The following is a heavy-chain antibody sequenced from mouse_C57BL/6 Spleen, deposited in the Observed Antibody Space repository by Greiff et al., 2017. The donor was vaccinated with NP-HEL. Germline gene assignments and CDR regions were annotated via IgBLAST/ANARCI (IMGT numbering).Heavy chain of an antibody. CDR3: AKLGRGFAY. Sequence: EVNLVESGGGLVKPGGSLKLSCAASGFTFSSYAMSWVRQTPEKRLEWVATISDGGSYTYYPDNVKGRFTISRDNAKNNLYLQMSHLKSEDTAMYYCAKLGRGFAYWGQGTLVTVSA. V-gene: IGHV5-4*03. J-gene: IGHJ3*01. D-gene: IGHD4-1*01. CDR1: GFTFSSYA. CDR2: ISDGGSYT.